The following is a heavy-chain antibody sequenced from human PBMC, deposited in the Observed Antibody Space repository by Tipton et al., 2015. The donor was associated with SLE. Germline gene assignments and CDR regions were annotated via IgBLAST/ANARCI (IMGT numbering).Heavy chain of an antibody. CDR3: ARAPYSANWYVDY. CDR2: INHSGST. V-gene: IGHV4-34*01. Sequence: LRLSCAVSGESFNGYFWTWIRQPPGKGLEWIGEINHSGSTNYNPSLKSRVTISVDTSKNQFSLKLSSVTAADTAVYYCARAPYSANWYVDYWGQGTLVTVSS. J-gene: IGHJ4*02. D-gene: IGHD6-13*01. CDR1: GESFNGYF.